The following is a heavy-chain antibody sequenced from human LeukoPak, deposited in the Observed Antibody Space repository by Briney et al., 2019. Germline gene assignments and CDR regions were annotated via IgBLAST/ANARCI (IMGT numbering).Heavy chain of an antibody. CDR3: ARDRPHDYYYYYMDV. V-gene: IGHV4-34*01. CDR2: INHSGST. D-gene: IGHD3-16*01. Sequence: SETLPLTCAVYGGSFSGYYWSWIRQPPGKGLEWIGEINHSGSTNYNPSLKSRVTISVDTSKNQFSLKLSSVTAADTAVYYCARDRPHDYYYYYMDVWGKGTTVTVSS. CDR1: GGSFSGYY. J-gene: IGHJ6*03.